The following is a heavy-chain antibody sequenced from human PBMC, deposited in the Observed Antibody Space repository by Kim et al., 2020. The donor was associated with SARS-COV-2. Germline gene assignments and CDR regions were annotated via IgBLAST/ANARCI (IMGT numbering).Heavy chain of an antibody. CDR3: ARGLRYCSSTSCYGLAYYYYYYGMDV. CDR2: IYYSGST. V-gene: IGHV4-59*01. CDR1: GGSISSYY. J-gene: IGHJ6*02. Sequence: SETLSLTCTVSGGSISSYYWSWIRQPPGKGLEWIGYIYYSGSTNYNPSLKSRVTISVDTSKNQFSLKLSSVTAADTAVYYCARGLRYCSSTSCYGLAYYYYYYGMDVWGQGTTVTVSS. D-gene: IGHD2-2*01.